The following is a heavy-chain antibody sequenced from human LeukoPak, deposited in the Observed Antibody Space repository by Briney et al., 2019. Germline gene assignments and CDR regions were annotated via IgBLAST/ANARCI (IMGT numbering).Heavy chain of an antibody. Sequence: PGGSLRLSCAASGFTFSSYSMNWVRQAPGKGLEWVSSISSSSSYIYYADSVKGRFTISRDNAKNSLYLQMNSLRAEDTAVYYCASNTPYYYDSSGYFDYWGQGTLVTVSS. J-gene: IGHJ4*02. V-gene: IGHV3-21*01. D-gene: IGHD3-22*01. CDR2: ISSSSSYI. CDR3: ASNTPYYYDSSGYFDY. CDR1: GFTFSSYS.